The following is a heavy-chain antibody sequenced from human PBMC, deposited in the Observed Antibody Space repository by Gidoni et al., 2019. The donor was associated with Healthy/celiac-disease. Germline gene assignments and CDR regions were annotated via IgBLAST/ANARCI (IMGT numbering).Heavy chain of an antibody. CDR2: ISGSGGST. D-gene: IGHD6-19*01. V-gene: IGHV3-23*01. CDR1: GFPFSSYA. Sequence: EVQLLESGGGLVQPGGSLSLSCAASGFPFSSYAMSWVRQAPGKGLGWVSAISGSGGSTYYADSVKGRFTISRDNSKNTLYLQMNSLRAEDTAVYYCAKKTLAVAGTRGVDYWGQGTLVTVSS. CDR3: AKKTLAVAGTRGVDY. J-gene: IGHJ4*02.